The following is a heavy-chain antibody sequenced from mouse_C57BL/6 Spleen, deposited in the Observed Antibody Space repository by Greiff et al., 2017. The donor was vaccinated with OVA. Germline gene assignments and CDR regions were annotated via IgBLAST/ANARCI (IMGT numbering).Heavy chain of an antibody. CDR2: IYPGDGDT. V-gene: IGHV1-80*01. J-gene: IGHJ2*01. Sequence: QVQLKESGAELVKPGASVKISCKASGYAFSSYWMNWVKQRPGKGLEWIGQIYPGDGDTNYNGKFKGKATLTADKSSSTAYMQLSSLTSEDSAVYFCARYGVPMGYFDYGGQGTTLTVAS. D-gene: IGHD1-1*01. CDR3: ARYGVPMGYFDY. CDR1: GYAFSSYW.